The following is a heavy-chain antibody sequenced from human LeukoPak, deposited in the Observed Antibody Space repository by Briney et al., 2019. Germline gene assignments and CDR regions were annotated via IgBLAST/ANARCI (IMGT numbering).Heavy chain of an antibody. V-gene: IGHV3-23*01. D-gene: IGHD3-3*01. J-gene: IGHJ4*02. Sequence: PGGSLRLSCAASRFTFSSYGMTWFRQAPGKGLEWVSTISDSGRNTYYADSVKGRFTISRDNSKNTLYLQMNSLRAEDMAVYYCAKSRGFLEWLPDYWGQGTLVTVSS. CDR3: AKSRGFLEWLPDY. CDR1: RFTFSSYG. CDR2: ISDSGRNT.